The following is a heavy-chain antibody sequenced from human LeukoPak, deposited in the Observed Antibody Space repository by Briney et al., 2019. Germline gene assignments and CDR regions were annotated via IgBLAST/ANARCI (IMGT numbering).Heavy chain of an antibody. V-gene: IGHV4-4*07. D-gene: IGHD2-2*01. CDR3: ARIGSYCSSTSCYDY. CDR1: GGSISSYY. CDR2: IYTSGST. J-gene: IGHJ4*02. Sequence: SETLSLTCTVSGGSISSYYWSWIRQPAGKGLEWIGRIYTSGSTNYNPSLKSRVTISVDTSKNQFSLKLSSVTAADTAVYYCARIGSYCSSTSCYDYWGQGTLVTVSS.